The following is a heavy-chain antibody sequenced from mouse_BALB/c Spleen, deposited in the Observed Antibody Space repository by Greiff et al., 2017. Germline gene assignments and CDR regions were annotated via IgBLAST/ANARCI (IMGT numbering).Heavy chain of an antibody. J-gene: IGHJ1*01. CDR1: GFTFSSYT. D-gene: IGHD1-1*01. Sequence: EVQVVESGGGLVQPGGSLKLSCAASGFTFSSYTMSWVRQTPEKRLEWVAYISNGGGSTYYPDTVKGRFTISRDNAKNTLYLQMSSLKSEDTAMYYCARHETSVVAGWYFDVWGAGTTVTVSS. CDR3: ARHETSVVAGWYFDV. CDR2: ISNGGGST. V-gene: IGHV5-12-2*01.